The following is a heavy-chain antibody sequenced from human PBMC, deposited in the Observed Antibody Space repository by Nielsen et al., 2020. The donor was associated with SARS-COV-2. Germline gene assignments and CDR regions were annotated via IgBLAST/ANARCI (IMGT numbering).Heavy chain of an antibody. CDR2: ISYDGSNK. V-gene: IGHV3-30*03. J-gene: IGHJ4*02. CDR1: GFTFSSYG. CDR3: ARPSIAAGLDY. D-gene: IGHD6-13*01. Sequence: GESLKISCAASGFTFSSYGMSWVRQAPGKGLEWVAVISYDGSNKYYANSVKGRFTISRDNSKNTLYLQMNSLRAEDTAVYYCARPSIAAGLDYWGQGTLVTVSS.